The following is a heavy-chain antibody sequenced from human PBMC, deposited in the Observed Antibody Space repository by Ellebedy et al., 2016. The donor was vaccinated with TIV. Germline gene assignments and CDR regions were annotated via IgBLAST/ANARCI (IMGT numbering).Heavy chain of an antibody. Sequence: PGGSLRLSCAASGFTFSSYSMNWVRQAPGKGLEWVSSISSSSYIYYADSVKGRFTISRDNSKNTLYLQMNSLRAEDTAVYYCAKGGPAVDYWGQGTLVTVSS. CDR1: GFTFSSYS. CDR3: AKGGPAVDY. J-gene: IGHJ4*02. V-gene: IGHV3-21*01. D-gene: IGHD3-16*01. CDR2: ISSSSYI.